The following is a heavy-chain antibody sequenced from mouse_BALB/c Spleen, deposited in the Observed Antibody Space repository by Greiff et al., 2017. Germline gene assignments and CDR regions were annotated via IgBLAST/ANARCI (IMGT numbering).Heavy chain of an antibody. CDR2: IYPGDGDT. CDR3: ARSNYRYDWYFDV. Sequence: VQLQQSGAELVRPGSSVKISCKASGYAFSSYWMNWVKQRPGQGLEWIGQIYPGDGDTNYNGKFKGKATLTADKSSSTAYMQLSSLTSEDSAVYFGARSNYRYDWYFDVWGAGTTVTVSS. J-gene: IGHJ1*01. CDR1: GYAFSSYW. D-gene: IGHD2-14*01. V-gene: IGHV1-80*01.